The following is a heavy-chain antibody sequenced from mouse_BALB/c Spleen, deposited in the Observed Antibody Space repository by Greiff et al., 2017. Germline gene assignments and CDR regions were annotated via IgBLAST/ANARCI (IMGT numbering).Heavy chain of an antibody. Sequence: EVQLQQSGGGLVQPGGSLKLSCAASGFDFSRYWMSWVRQAPGKGLEWIGEINPDSSTINYTPSLKDKFIISRDNAKNTLYLQMSKVRSEDTALYYCARRLYYLLAYWGQGTLVTVSA. J-gene: IGHJ3*01. CDR1: GFDFSRYW. D-gene: IGHD1-1*02. CDR2: INPDSSTI. V-gene: IGHV4-1*02. CDR3: ARRLYYLLAY.